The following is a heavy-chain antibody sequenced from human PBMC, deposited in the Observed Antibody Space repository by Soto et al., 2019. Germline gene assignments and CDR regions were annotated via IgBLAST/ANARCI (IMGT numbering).Heavy chain of an antibody. J-gene: IGHJ3*02. CDR3: ANFGELYMRAFDI. D-gene: IGHD3-10*01. Sequence: PGGSLRLSCAASGFTFSSYAMSWVRQAPGKGLEWVSAISGSGGSTYYADSVKGRFTISRDNSKNTLYLQMNSLRAEVTAVYYCANFGELYMRAFDIWGQGTMVTVSS. CDR1: GFTFSSYA. CDR2: ISGSGGST. V-gene: IGHV3-23*01.